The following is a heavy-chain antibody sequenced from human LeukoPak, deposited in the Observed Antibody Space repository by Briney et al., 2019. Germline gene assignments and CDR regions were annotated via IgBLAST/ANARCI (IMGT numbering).Heavy chain of an antibody. Sequence: GGSLRLSCAASGLTFSIYAMSWVRQAPGKGLEWVSTISDSGGSRYFADFVKGRFTISRDNSKNTLYLQMNSLRAEDTAVYYCADGKDFDYWGQGTLVTVSS. CDR2: ISDSGGSR. V-gene: IGHV3-23*01. CDR3: ADGKDFDY. CDR1: GLTFSIYA. J-gene: IGHJ4*02. D-gene: IGHD5-24*01.